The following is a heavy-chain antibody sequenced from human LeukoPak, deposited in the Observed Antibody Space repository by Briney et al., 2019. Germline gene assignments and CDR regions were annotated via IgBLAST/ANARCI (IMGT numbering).Heavy chain of an antibody. CDR3: ARAGGYGLIDY. Sequence: SETLSLTCTVSGDSISSSNCYWGWTRQPPGKGLEWIGSIYFSGGTYYNASLKSRVTISVDTSKNQFSLKVGSMTAADTAVYYCARAGGYGLIDYWGQGTMVTVSS. D-gene: IGHD5-18*01. CDR2: IYFSGGT. V-gene: IGHV4-39*07. J-gene: IGHJ4*02. CDR1: GDSISSSNCY.